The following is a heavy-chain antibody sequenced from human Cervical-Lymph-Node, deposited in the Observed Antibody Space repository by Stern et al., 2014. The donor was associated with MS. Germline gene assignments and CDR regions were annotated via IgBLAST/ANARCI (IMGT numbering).Heavy chain of an antibody. Sequence: QVQLQESGPGLVKPSDTLSLTCTVSGASISSFYWSWIRQPPGKGLEWIGYIYYSGSSNYNPSLKSRVTISVDTSKNQFSLKLSSVTAADTAVYYCARGLRVTVVRGVKFDYWGQGTLVTVSS. V-gene: IGHV4-59*07. D-gene: IGHD3-10*01. J-gene: IGHJ4*02. CDR3: ARGLRVTVVRGVKFDY. CDR1: GASISSFY. CDR2: IYYSGSS.